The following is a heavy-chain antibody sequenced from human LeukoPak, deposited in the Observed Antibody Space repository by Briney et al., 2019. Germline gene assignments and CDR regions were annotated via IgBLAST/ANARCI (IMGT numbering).Heavy chain of an antibody. CDR3: ASGAGIAAPGTYDAFDI. Sequence: GESLKISCKGSGYRFTTYWIGWVRPMPGKGLGSMGIIYPGDSDTKYSPSFQGQVTISADRSISTAYLQWSSLKASDTAMYYCASGAGIAAPGTYDAFDIWGQGTMVTVSS. CDR1: GYRFTTYW. V-gene: IGHV5-51*01. CDR2: IYPGDSDT. J-gene: IGHJ3*02. D-gene: IGHD6-13*01.